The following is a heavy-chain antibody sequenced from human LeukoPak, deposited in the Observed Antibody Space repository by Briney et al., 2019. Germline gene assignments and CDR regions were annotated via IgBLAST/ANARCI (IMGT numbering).Heavy chain of an antibody. J-gene: IGHJ3*02. CDR2: ISAYNGNT. Sequence: ASLKDSWKASGFTFSSYGISWVRQAPGQGLEWMGRISAYNGNTNYAQKLQGRVTMTTDTSTSTAYMELRSLRSDDTAVYYCARQGYYYDSSGSMDIWGQGTMVTVSS. D-gene: IGHD3-22*01. CDR3: ARQGYYYDSSGSMDI. CDR1: GFTFSSYG. V-gene: IGHV1-18*01.